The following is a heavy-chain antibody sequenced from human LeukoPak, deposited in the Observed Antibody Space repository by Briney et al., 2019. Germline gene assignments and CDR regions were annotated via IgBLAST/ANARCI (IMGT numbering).Heavy chain of an antibody. CDR1: GGSISSYY. CDR2: IYYSGST. Sequence: SETLSLTCTVSGGSISSYYWTWIRQPPGKGLEWIGYIYYSGSTNYNPSLKSRVTISVDTSKNQLSLKLSSATAADTAVYYCARRDSSSWSFDYWGQGTLVTVSS. D-gene: IGHD6-13*01. V-gene: IGHV4-59*01. J-gene: IGHJ4*02. CDR3: ARRDSSSWSFDY.